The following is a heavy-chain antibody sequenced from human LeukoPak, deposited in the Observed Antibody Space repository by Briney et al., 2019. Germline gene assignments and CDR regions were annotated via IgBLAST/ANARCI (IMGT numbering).Heavy chain of an antibody. J-gene: IGHJ4*02. D-gene: IGHD3-22*01. Sequence: SETLSPTCAVYGGSFSGYYWSWIRQPPGKGLEWIGEINHSGSTNYNPSLKSRVTISVDTSKNQFSLKLSSVTAADTAVFYCARVYYDSSGSPGYYFDYWGQGTLVTVSS. CDR1: GGSFSGYY. CDR2: INHSGST. V-gene: IGHV4-34*01. CDR3: ARVYYDSSGSPGYYFDY.